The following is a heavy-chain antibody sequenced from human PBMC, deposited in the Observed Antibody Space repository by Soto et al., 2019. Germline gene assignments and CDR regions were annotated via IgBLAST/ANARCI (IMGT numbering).Heavy chain of an antibody. V-gene: IGHV5-10-1*01. CDR2: IDPSDSYT. CDR1: GYSFTSYW. Sequence: PGESLKISCNGSGYSFTSYWISWVRQMPGKGLEWMGRIDPSDSYTNYSPSFQGHVTISADKSISTAYLQWSSLKASDTAMYYCASGVKYYDSSGYYSDAFDIWGQGTMVTVSS. J-gene: IGHJ3*02. D-gene: IGHD3-22*01. CDR3: ASGVKYYDSSGYYSDAFDI.